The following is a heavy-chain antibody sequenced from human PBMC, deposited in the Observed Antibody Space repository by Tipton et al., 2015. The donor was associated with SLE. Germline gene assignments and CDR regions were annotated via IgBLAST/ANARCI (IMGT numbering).Heavy chain of an antibody. Sequence: LSLTCTVSGGSISSYYWSWIRQPPGKGLEWIGYIYYSGSTNYDPSLKSRVTISVDTSKNQFSLKLSSVTAADTAVYYCARGGTGYCSSTSCFDYWGQGTLVTVSS. D-gene: IGHD2-2*01. CDR1: GGSISSYY. CDR3: ARGGTGYCSSTSCFDY. V-gene: IGHV4-59*01. J-gene: IGHJ4*02. CDR2: IYYSGST.